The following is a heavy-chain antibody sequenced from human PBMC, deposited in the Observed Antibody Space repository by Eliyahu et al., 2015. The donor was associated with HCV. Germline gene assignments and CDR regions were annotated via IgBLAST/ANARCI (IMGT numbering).Heavy chain of an antibody. CDR3: TTETPFYYYDSRGAFKGY. CDR2: IKSKTDGGTT. Sequence: EVQLVESGGGLVKPGGSLRLSCAASGFTXXNAXMXWVRQAPGKGLEWVGRIKSKTDGGTTDYAAPVKGRFTISRDDSKNTLYLQMNSLKTEDTAVYYCTTETPFYYYDSRGAFKGYWGQGTLVTVSS. CDR1: GFTXXNAX. D-gene: IGHD3-22*01. J-gene: IGHJ4*02. V-gene: IGHV3-15*01.